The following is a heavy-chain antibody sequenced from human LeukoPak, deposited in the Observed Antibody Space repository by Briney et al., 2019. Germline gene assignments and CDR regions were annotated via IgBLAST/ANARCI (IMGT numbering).Heavy chain of an antibody. Sequence: PGGSLRLSCAASGFTFSSYGMHWVRQAPGKGLEWVAFIRYDGSNKYYADSVKGRFTISRDNSKNTLYLQMNSLRAEDTAVYYCAKEGIGAARRFDYWGQGTLVTVSS. CDR3: AKEGIGAARRFDY. CDR1: GFTFSSYG. V-gene: IGHV3-30*02. J-gene: IGHJ4*02. CDR2: IRYDGSNK. D-gene: IGHD6-13*01.